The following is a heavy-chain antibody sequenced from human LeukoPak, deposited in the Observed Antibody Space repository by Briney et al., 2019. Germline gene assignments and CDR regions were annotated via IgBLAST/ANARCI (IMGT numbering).Heavy chain of an antibody. J-gene: IGHJ1*01. CDR1: GFAFSSYE. CDR2: ISSSGSTI. D-gene: IGHD5-18*01. Sequence: PGGSLRLSCAASGFAFSSYEMNWVRQAPGKGLEWVSYISSSGSTIYYADSVKGRFTISRDNAKNSLYLQMNSLRAEDTALYYCAKGYSYGDEYFQHWGQGTLVTVSS. V-gene: IGHV3-48*03. CDR3: AKGYSYGDEYFQH.